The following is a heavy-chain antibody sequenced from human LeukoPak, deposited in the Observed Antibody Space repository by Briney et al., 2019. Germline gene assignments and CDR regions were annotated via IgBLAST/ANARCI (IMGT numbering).Heavy chain of an antibody. CDR1: GGSISSGSYY. D-gene: IGHD3-3*01. V-gene: IGHV4-61*02. Sequence: SETLSLTCTVSGGSISSGSYYWSWIRQPAGKGLEWIGRIYTSGSTNYNPSLKSRVTISVDTSKNQFSLKLSSVTAADTAVYYCARESRYYDFWSGYYMDVWGKGTTVTVSS. J-gene: IGHJ6*03. CDR2: IYTSGST. CDR3: ARESRYYDFWSGYYMDV.